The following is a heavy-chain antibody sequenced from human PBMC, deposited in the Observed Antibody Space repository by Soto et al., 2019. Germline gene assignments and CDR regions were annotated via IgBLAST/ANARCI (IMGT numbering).Heavy chain of an antibody. D-gene: IGHD3-16*02. CDR2: IYYSGST. CDR3: AKDLGYTRYNWLDA. Sequence: SETLSLTCTVSGGSISSYYWSWIRQPPGKGLEWIGYIYYSGSTNYNPSLKSRVTISVDTSKNQFSLKLSSVTAADTAVYYCAKDLGYTRYNWLDAWGQGTLVTVSS. V-gene: IGHV4-59*01. J-gene: IGHJ5*02. CDR1: GGSISSYY.